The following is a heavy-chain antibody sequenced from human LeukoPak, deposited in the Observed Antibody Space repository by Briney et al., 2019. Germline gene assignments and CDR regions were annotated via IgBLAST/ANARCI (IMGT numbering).Heavy chain of an antibody. CDR2: ISWNSGSI. CDR1: GFTFSRYW. V-gene: IGHV3-9*01. J-gene: IGHJ3*02. Sequence: GGSLRLSCAASGFTFSRYWMHWVRQAPGKGLEWVSGISWNSGSIGYADSVKGRFTISRDNAKSSLYLQMNSLRAEDTALYYCAKGPIDIWGQGTMVTVSS. CDR3: AKGPIDI.